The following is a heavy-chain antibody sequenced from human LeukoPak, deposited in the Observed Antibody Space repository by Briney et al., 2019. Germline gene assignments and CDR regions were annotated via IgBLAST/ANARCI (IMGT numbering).Heavy chain of an antibody. CDR2: IIPIFGTA. D-gene: IGHD1-26*01. J-gene: IGHJ4*02. V-gene: IGHV1-69*05. Sequence: SVKVSCKASGGTFSSYAISRVRQAPGQGLEWMGRIIPIFGTANYAQKFQGRVTITTDESTSTAYMELSSLRSEDTAVYYCARGVGATFDYWGQGTLVTVSS. CDR1: GGTFSSYA. CDR3: ARGVGATFDY.